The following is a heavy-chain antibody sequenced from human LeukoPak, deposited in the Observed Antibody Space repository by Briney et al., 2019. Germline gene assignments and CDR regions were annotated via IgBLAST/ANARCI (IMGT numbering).Heavy chain of an antibody. CDR1: GFTFSSYS. J-gene: IGHJ6*04. CDR2: ISSSSSYI. D-gene: IGHD3-10*01. CDR3: ARVRGSGSYTPYYYYGMDV. V-gene: IGHV3-21*01. Sequence: PGGSLRLSCAASGFTFSSYSMNWVRQAPGKGLEWVSSISSSSSYIYYADSVKGRFTISRDNAKNSLYLQMNSLRAEDTAVYYCARVRGSGSYTPYYYYGMDVWGKGTTVTVSS.